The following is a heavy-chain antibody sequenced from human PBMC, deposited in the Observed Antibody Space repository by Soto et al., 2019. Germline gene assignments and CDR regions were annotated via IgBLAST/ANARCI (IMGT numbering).Heavy chain of an antibody. Sequence: GASVKVSCKASGYTFTGYYMHWVRQAPGQGLEWMGWINPNSGGTNYAQKFQGWVTMTRDTSISTAYMELSRLRSDDTAVYYCARSSSGWYYYYGMDVWGQGTTVTVPS. CDR1: GYTFTGYY. CDR2: INPNSGGT. CDR3: ARSSSGWYYYYGMDV. V-gene: IGHV1-2*04. D-gene: IGHD6-19*01. J-gene: IGHJ6*02.